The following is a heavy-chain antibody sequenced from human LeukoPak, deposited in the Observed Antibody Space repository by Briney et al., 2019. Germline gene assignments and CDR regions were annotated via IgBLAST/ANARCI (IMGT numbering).Heavy chain of an antibody. CDR2: IIPSDGST. Sequence: VASVKVSCKASGYSFTRYFIHWVRQAPGQGLEWMGIIIPSDGSTSYAQKFQGRVTMTRDTSTSTVYMELSSLRSEDTAVYYCARGKVVTMVRGVIITYFDYWGQGTLVTVPS. CDR3: ARGKVVTMVRGVIITYFDY. CDR1: GYSFTRYF. J-gene: IGHJ4*02. V-gene: IGHV1-46*01. D-gene: IGHD3-10*01.